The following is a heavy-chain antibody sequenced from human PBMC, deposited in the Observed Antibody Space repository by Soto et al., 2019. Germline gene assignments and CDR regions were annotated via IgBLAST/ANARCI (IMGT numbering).Heavy chain of an antibody. V-gene: IGHV3-23*01. CDR3: AKFFVETGGSSGWPWTFHY. D-gene: IGHD6-25*01. CDR2: ISGSGGTT. CDR1: GFTFSSYA. J-gene: IGHJ4*02. Sequence: EVQLLESGGGLVQPGRSLRLSCAASGFTFSSYAMSWVRQAPGKGLEWVSAISGSGGTTYYAASVKGRFTISRHNSKNTLFLQMNSLRAEDTAVYYCAKFFVETGGSSGWPWTFHYWGQGTLVTVSS.